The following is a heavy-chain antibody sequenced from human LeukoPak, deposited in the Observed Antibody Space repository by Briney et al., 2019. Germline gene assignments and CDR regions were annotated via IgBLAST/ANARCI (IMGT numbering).Heavy chain of an antibody. J-gene: IGHJ4*02. CDR1: GFTFSSYS. Sequence: GGSLRLSCAASGFTFSSYSMNWVRQAPGKGLEWVSWISSSSGYIYYADSVKGRFTISRDNAKNSMYLQLNSLRADDTAVYYCARDFGRIAALCDIGYWGQGTLVTVSS. CDR3: ARDFGRIAALCDIGY. CDR2: ISSSSGYI. V-gene: IGHV3-21*01. D-gene: IGHD6-6*01.